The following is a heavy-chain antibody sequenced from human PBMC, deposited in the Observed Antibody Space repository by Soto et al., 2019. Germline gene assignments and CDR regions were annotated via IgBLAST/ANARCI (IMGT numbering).Heavy chain of an antibody. CDR2: ISSSSSYI. Sequence: EVQLVESGGGLVKPGGSLRLSCAASGFTFSSYSMNWVGQAPGKGLEWVSSISSSSSYIYYADSVKGRFTISRDNAKNSLLLQINSLRAEDTAVYYCAKSPTAAGDYYFDYWGQGTLVTVSS. D-gene: IGHD6-13*01. V-gene: IGHV3-21*01. CDR1: GFTFSSYS. CDR3: AKSPTAAGDYYFDY. J-gene: IGHJ4*02.